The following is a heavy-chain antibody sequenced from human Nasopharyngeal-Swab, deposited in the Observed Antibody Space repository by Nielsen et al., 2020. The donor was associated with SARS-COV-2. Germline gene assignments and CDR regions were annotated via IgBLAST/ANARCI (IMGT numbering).Heavy chain of an antibody. D-gene: IGHD6-13*01. CDR1: GFTFNQYY. J-gene: IGHJ5*02. Sequence: ASVKVSCKASGFTFNQYYMHWVRQAPGQGLEWMGVITPSGRATNYARKFQGRVTMTRDPSTSTVYLDLSSLKSEDTAVYFCAREPGGIVAPGRHFDPWGQGTLVTVSS. V-gene: IGHV1-46*02. CDR2: ITPSGRAT. CDR3: AREPGGIVAPGRHFDP.